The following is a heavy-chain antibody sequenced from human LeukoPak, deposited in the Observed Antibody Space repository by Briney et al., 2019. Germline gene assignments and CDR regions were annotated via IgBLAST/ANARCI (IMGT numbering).Heavy chain of an antibody. J-gene: IGHJ5*02. Sequence: SVKVSCKASGGTFSSYAISWVRQAPGQGLEWMGESIPIFGTANYAQKFQGRVTMTRDMSTSTVYMELSSLRSEDTAVYYCARGAHVRMYDSNHNCFDPWGQGTLVTVSS. CDR3: ARGAHVRMYDSNHNCFDP. V-gene: IGHV1-69*05. CDR1: GGTFSSYA. D-gene: IGHD3-22*01. CDR2: SIPIFGTA.